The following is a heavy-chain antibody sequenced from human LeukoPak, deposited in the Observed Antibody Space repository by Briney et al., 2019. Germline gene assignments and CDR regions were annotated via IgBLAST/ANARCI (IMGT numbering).Heavy chain of an antibody. D-gene: IGHD6-19*01. CDR2: ISGDGGST. V-gene: IGHV3-43*02. CDR3: AKDIYTPYSSGFYYYYYGMDV. CDR1: GFTFDDYA. Sequence: GGSLRLSCAASGFTFDDYAMHWVRQAPGKGLEWVSLISGDGGSTYYADSVKGRFTISRDNSKNSLYLQMNSLRTEDTALYYCAKDIYTPYSSGFYYYYYGMDVWGQGTTVTVSS. J-gene: IGHJ6*02.